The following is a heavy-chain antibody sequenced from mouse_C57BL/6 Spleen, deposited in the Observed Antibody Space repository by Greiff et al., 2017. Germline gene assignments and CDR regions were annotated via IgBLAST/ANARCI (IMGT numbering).Heavy chain of an antibody. D-gene: IGHD4-1*01. CDR3: ARGALGLPEDFDY. CDR2: INPNNGGT. CDR1: GYTFTDYY. V-gene: IGHV1-26*01. Sequence: VQLQQSGPELVKPGASVKISCKASGYTFTDYYMNWVKQSHGKSLEWIGDINPNNGGTSYNQKFKGKATLTVDKSSSTAYMELRSLTSEDSAVYYCARGALGLPEDFDYWGQGTTLTVSS. J-gene: IGHJ2*01.